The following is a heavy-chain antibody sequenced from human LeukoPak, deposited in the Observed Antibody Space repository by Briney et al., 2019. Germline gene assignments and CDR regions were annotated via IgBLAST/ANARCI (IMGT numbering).Heavy chain of an antibody. J-gene: IGHJ4*02. V-gene: IGHV3-48*01. Sequence: GGSMRLSWAASGFTFSTYSMNWVRQAPGKGLEWVSYISSGSSTIYYADSVKGRFTVSRDNSKNTLYLQMNSLRVEDTAIYYCAKDIPYDSVGYQFHGYWGQGTLVTVSS. CDR1: GFTFSTYS. CDR3: AKDIPYDSVGYQFHGY. D-gene: IGHD3-10*01. CDR2: ISSGSSTI.